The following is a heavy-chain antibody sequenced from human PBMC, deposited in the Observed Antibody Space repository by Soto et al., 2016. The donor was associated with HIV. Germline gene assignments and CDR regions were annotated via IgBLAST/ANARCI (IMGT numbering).Heavy chain of an antibody. CDR1: GFTFSTFN. CDR3: AREDLVVVPSASTLFDY. Sequence: VQLVESGGGLVKPGGSLRLSCAASGFTFSTFNMNWVRQVPEKGLEWVALISYDGDNTYYADSVKGRFTISRDNSKNSLHLQMNSLRAEDTAIYYCAREDLVVVPSASTLFDYWGQGTLVTVSS. CDR2: ISYDGDNT. D-gene: IGHD2-2*01. V-gene: IGHV3-30*03. J-gene: IGHJ4*02.